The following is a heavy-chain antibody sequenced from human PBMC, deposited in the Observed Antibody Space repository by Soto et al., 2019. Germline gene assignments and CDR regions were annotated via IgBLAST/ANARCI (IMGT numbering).Heavy chain of an antibody. CDR3: ARECLHTIVVVVAAPREALAS. Sequence: LFRSGTLQECPVRSSISYSGWIRKPPENGLEWIGSIYYSGSTYYNPSLKSRGTISVDTSKNQCSLKLSSVTAADTAVYYCARECLHTIVVVVAAPREALASWGQGTPVTVS. J-gene: IGHJ5*01. CDR1: ECPVRSSISY. D-gene: IGHD2-15*01. V-gene: IGHV4-39*02. CDR2: IYYSGST.